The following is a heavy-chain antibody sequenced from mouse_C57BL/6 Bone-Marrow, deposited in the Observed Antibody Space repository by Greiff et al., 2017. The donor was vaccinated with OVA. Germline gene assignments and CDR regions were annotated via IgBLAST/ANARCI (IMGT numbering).Heavy chain of an antibody. CDR3: AKGLRRYYAMDY. CDR2: IYPRSGNT. CDR1: GYTFTSYG. Sequence: QVQLKQSGAELARPGASVKLSCKASGYTFTSYGISWVKQRTGQGLEWIGEIYPRSGNTYYNEKFKGKATLTADKSSSTAYMELRSLTSEDSAVYFCAKGLRRYYAMDYWGQGTSVTVSS. J-gene: IGHJ4*01. V-gene: IGHV1-81*01. D-gene: IGHD1-2*01.